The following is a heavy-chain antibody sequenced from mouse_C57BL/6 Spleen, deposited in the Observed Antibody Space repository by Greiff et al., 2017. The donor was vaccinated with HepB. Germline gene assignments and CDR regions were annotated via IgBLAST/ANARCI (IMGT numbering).Heavy chain of an antibody. V-gene: IGHV1-69*01. J-gene: IGHJ4*01. Sequence: VQLQQPGAELVMPGASVKLSCKASGYTFTSYWMHWVKQRPGQGLEWIGEIDPSDSYTNYNQKFKGKSTLTVDKSSSTAYMQLSSLTSEDSAVYYCAITLRGAMDYWGQGTSVTVSS. CDR1: GYTFTSYW. CDR2: IDPSDSYT. D-gene: IGHD1-1*01. CDR3: AITLRGAMDY.